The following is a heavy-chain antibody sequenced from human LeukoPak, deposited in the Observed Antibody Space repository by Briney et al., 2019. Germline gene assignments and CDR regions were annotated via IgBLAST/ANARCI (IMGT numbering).Heavy chain of an antibody. CDR3: AKQFDDI. D-gene: IGHD1-1*01. CDR2: ISGSGGTT. CDR1: GFTSSSYA. Sequence: GGSLRLPCAASGFTSSSYAMSWVRQAPGKGLEWVAGISGSGGTTYYADSVKGRLTISRDNSKNTLSLQMNRLRAEDTAVYYCAKQFDDIWGQGTLVTVSS. J-gene: IGHJ4*02. V-gene: IGHV3-23*01.